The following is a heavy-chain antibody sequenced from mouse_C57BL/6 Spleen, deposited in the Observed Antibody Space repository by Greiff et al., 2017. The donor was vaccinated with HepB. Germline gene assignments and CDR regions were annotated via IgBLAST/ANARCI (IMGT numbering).Heavy chain of an antibody. J-gene: IGHJ2*01. D-gene: IGHD1-1*01. V-gene: IGHV1-80*01. CDR3: ARGTDSLNYGYYFDY. Sequence: VKLMESGAELVKPGASVKISCKASGYAFSSYWMNWVKQRPGKGLEWIGQIYPGDGDTNYNGKFKGKATLTADKSSSTAYMQLSSLTSEDSAVYFCARGTDSLNYGYYFDYFFQGTTLTVSS. CDR2: IYPGDGDT. CDR1: GYAFSSYW.